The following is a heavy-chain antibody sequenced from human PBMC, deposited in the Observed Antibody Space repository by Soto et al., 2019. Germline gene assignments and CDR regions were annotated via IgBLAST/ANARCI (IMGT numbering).Heavy chain of an antibody. J-gene: IGHJ1*01. CDR3: AKLLHHRLFKH. V-gene: IGHV3-23*01. Sequence: GGSLRLSCAASGFTFASYAMSWVRQAPGKGLEWVSAISGSGGSTYYADSVKGRFTISRDNSKNTLYLQMNSLRAEDTAVYYCAKLLHHRLFKHWGQGTMVTVSS. CDR1: GFTFASYA. CDR2: ISGSGGST.